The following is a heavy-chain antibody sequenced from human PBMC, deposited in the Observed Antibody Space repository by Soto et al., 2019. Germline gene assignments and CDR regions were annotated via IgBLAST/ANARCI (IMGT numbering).Heavy chain of an antibody. V-gene: IGHV3-23*01. CDR2: ITGIPGYI. CDR1: GFTFSTFA. CDR3: ARPRLPGVVNPFDY. D-gene: IGHD3-3*01. J-gene: IGHJ4*02. Sequence: VVSRILSCAASGFTFSTFAMSWVRQAPGKGLEWVSLITGIPGYIYYADSVRGRFTISRDNSKNTLYVQMNSLRAEDTAMYYCARPRLPGVVNPFDYWGQGTLVTVSS.